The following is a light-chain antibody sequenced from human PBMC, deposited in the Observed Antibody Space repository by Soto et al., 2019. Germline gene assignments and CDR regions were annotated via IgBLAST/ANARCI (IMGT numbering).Light chain of an antibody. CDR2: GTS. CDR1: QSVSSSY. CDR3: QQYGSSSWT. J-gene: IGKJ1*01. V-gene: IGKV3-20*01. Sequence: EVVLTQSPGTLSLSPGERATLSCRASQSVSSSYLAWYQQKPGQAPRLLIYGTSSRATGIPGRFSGSGSGTDFTLNISRVEPEDFAVYYCQQYGSSSWTFGQGTKVEIK.